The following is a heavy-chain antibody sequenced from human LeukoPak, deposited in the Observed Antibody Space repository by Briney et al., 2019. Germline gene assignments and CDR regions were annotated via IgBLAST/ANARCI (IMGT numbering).Heavy chain of an antibody. D-gene: IGHD6-19*01. J-gene: IGHJ4*02. V-gene: IGHV1-2*02. CDR1: GYTFTGYY. Sequence: GASVKVSCKASGYTFTGYYMHWVRQAPGQGLEWMGWINPNSGGTNYAQKFQGRVTMTRDTSISTAYMELSRLRSDDTAVCYCARGRTLSIAVAGTFDYWGQGTLVTVSS. CDR3: ARGRTLSIAVAGTFDY. CDR2: INPNSGGT.